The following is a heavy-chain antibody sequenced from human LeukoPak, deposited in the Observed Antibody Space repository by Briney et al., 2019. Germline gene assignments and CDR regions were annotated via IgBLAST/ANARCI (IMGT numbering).Heavy chain of an antibody. CDR3: AKDSAGAADY. CDR2: IYSSGST. D-gene: IGHD3-10*01. CDR1: GLSVSSND. V-gene: IGHV3-66*01. J-gene: IGHJ4*02. Sequence: GGSLRLSCAASGLSVSSNDMSWVRQAPGKGLEWVSLIYSSGSTYYADSVKGRFTISRDNFKNTLYLQMNSLRAEDTAVYYCAKDSAGAADYWGQGTLVTVSS.